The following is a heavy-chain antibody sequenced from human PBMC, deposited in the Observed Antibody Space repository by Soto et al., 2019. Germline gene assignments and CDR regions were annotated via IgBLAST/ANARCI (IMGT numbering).Heavy chain of an antibody. J-gene: IGHJ6*02. CDR1: GFSLSTSGEG. Sequence: QITLKESGPTLVKPTQTLTLTCTFSGFSLSTSGEGVGWIRQPPGKALECLALIYWDDDKRYSPSLKSRLTIIKDTSKNQVVLTMTNMDPVDTATYYCAHVRGGSYLRRYYYSAMDVWGQGTTVTVSS. CDR3: AHVRGGSYLRRYYYSAMDV. D-gene: IGHD1-26*01. CDR2: IYWDDDK. V-gene: IGHV2-5*02.